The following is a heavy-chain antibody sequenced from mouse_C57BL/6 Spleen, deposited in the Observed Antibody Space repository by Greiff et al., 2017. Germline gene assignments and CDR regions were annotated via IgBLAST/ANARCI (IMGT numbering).Heavy chain of an antibody. Sequence: EVKLVESEGGLVQPGSSMTLSCTASGFTFSDYYMAWVRQVPEKGLEWVANINYDGSSTYYLDSLKSRFIISRDNAKNILYLQMSSLKSEDTATYYGARDASYYGSSYWYFDVWGTGTTVTASS. D-gene: IGHD1-1*01. J-gene: IGHJ1*03. CDR2: INYDGSST. V-gene: IGHV5-16*01. CDR1: GFTFSDYY. CDR3: ARDASYYGSSYWYFDV.